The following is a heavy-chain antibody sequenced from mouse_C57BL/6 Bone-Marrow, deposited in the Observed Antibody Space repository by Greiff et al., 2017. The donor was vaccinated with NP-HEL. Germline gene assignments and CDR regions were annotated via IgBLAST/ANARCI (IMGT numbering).Heavy chain of an antibody. V-gene: IGHV14-4*01. CDR1: GFNIKDDY. J-gene: IGHJ4*01. Sequence: EVQLQESGAELVRPGASVKLSCTASGFNIKDDYMHWVKQRPEQGLEWIGWIDPENGDTAYASKFQGTATITADPSSNTAYRQLSSLTSEDTAVYYCTTDYGNYGYYAMDYWGQGTSVTVSS. CDR2: IDPENGDT. D-gene: IGHD2-1*01. CDR3: TTDYGNYGYYAMDY.